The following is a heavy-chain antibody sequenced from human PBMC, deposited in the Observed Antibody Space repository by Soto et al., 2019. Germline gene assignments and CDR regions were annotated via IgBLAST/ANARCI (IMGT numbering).Heavy chain of an antibody. V-gene: IGHV3-15*01. J-gene: IGHJ4*02. CDR2: IKSKTDGGTT. D-gene: IGHD2-2*01. CDR1: GFTFSNAW. CDR3: RSEADIVVVPAATDNFGC. Sequence: EVQLVGSGGGLVKPGGSLRLSCAASGFTFSNAWMSWVRQAPVKGLEWVGRIKSKTDGGTTDYAAPVKGRFTISRDDLKNTLSLQLNSLKPEDTAVYYCRSEADIVVVPAATDNFGCWGQGTLVTLSS.